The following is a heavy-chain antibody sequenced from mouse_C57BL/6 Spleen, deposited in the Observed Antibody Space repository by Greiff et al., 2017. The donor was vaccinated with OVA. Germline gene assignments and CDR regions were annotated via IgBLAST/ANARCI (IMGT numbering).Heavy chain of an antibody. D-gene: IGHD3-2*02. CDR3: TTDSSGYYYFDY. J-gene: IGHJ2*01. CDR2: IDPENGDT. CDR1: GFNIKDDY. Sequence: VQLKESGAELVRPGASVKLSCTASGFNIKDDYMHWVKQRPEQGLEWIGWIDPENGDTEYASKFQGKATITADTSSNTAYLQLSSLTSEDTAVYYCTTDSSGYYYFDYWGQGTTLTVSS. V-gene: IGHV14-4*01.